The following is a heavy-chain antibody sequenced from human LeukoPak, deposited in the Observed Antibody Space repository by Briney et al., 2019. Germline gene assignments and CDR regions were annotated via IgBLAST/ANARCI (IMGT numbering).Heavy chain of an antibody. CDR1: GYSFTGYY. CDR3: AGDGLGIEY. Sequence: SVKLSCKASGYSFTGYYIPWVRQAPGQGLEWMGWINPNSGGTNYAQKFQGRVIMTRDTSISTAYMALSRLTSDDTATFYCAGDGLGIEYWGQGTLVTVSS. D-gene: IGHD6-6*01. V-gene: IGHV1-2*02. J-gene: IGHJ4*02. CDR2: INPNSGGT.